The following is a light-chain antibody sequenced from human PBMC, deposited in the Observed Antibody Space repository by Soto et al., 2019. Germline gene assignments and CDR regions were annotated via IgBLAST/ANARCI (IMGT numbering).Light chain of an antibody. V-gene: IGLV3-9*01. CDR2: RDT. Sequence: SYELTQPLSVSVALGQTARITCGGNNIGTKNVHWYQQKPGQAPVLVIYRDTNRPSGIPERFSGSNSGNTATLTINRAQGGDEADYYCHVWDSSTEVFGTGTKLTVL. J-gene: IGLJ1*01. CDR3: HVWDSSTEV. CDR1: NIGTKN.